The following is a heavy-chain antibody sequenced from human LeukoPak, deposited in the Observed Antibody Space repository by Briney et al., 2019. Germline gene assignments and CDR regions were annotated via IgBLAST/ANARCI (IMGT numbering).Heavy chain of an antibody. V-gene: IGHV4-4*07. D-gene: IGHD1-1*01. Sequence: SETLSLTCTVSGGSISNYYWSWIRQPAGKGLEWMGRIFPSGSTNYNPSLKSRVSMSVETSRNQFSLRLSSVTAADSAVYYCARAKSVPTPTGRYHFYFYMDVWGKGTTVTVSS. CDR3: ARAKSVPTPTGRYHFYFYMDV. J-gene: IGHJ6*03. CDR1: GGSISNYY. CDR2: IFPSGST.